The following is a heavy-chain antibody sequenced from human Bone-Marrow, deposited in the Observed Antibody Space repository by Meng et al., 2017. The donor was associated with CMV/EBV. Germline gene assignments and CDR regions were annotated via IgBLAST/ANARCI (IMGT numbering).Heavy chain of an antibody. CDR1: GYTLSGYY. J-gene: IGHJ6*02. CDR3: ARGAGENTYYYDSSGSTYYYYYGMNV. V-gene: IGHV1-2*02. D-gene: IGHD3-22*01. CDR2: INPNSGGT. Sequence: ASVKVSCKASGYTLSGYYMDWVRQAPGQGLEWMGWINPNSGGTNYAQKFQGRVTMTRDTSISTAYMELSSLRSEDTAVYYCARGAGENTYYYDSSGSTYYYYYGMNVWGQGTTVTVSS.